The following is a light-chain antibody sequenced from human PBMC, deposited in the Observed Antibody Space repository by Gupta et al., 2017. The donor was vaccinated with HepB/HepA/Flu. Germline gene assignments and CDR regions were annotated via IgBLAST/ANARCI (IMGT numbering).Light chain of an antibody. Sequence: DIQMTQSPSTLSASVGDRVTITCRASQSISSWLAWYQQKPGEAPKVLIYEASNLESGVPSRFSGSGSGTEFTLTINSLQPDDFATYYCQQYNSYSRTFGQGTKVEI. V-gene: IGKV1-5*03. J-gene: IGKJ1*01. CDR3: QQYNSYSRT. CDR1: QSISSW. CDR2: EAS.